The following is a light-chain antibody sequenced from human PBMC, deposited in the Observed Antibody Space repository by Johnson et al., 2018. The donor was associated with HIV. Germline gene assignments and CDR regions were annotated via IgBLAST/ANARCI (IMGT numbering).Light chain of an antibody. V-gene: IGLV1-51*01. CDR1: SSNIGNNY. CDR2: DNN. Sequence: VLTQPPSVSAAPGQKVTISCSGSSSNIGNNYVSWYQQLPGTAPKLPIYDNNKRPSGIPDRFSCSKSGTSATLVITGLPTVDEADYYCGTWDSLLSAYVFGTGTKVTVL. CDR3: GTWDSLLSAYV. J-gene: IGLJ1*01.